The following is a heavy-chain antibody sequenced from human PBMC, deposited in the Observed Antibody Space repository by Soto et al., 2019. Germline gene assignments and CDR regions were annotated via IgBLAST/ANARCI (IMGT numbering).Heavy chain of an antibody. J-gene: IGHJ3*02. CDR2: ISSSSSYI. D-gene: IGHD3-10*01. Sequence: GGSLRLSCAASGFTFSSYSMNWVRQAPGKGLEWVSSISSSSSYIYYADSVKGRFTISRDNAKNSLYLQMNSLRAEDTAVYYCAREITVVRGVIITYDAFDIWGQGTMVTVSS. V-gene: IGHV3-21*01. CDR1: GFTFSSYS. CDR3: AREITVVRGVIITYDAFDI.